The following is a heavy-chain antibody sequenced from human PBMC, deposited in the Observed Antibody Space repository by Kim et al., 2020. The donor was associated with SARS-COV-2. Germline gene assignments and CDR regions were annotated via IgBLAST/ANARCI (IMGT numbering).Heavy chain of an antibody. CDR3: ARGVRGLGNFPLPGAFDI. Sequence: SETLSLTCAVSGGSISSGDYSLSWIRQPPGKGLEWIGYIYHSGSTYYNPSLKSRVTISVDRSKNQFSLKLSSVTAADTAVYYCARGVRGLGNFPLPGAFDIWGQGTMVTVSS. CDR2: IYHSGST. D-gene: IGHD1-1*01. CDR1: GGSISSGDYS. V-gene: IGHV4-30-2*01. J-gene: IGHJ3*02.